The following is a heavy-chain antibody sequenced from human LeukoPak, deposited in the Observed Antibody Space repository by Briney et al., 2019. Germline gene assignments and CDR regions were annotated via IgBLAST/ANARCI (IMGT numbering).Heavy chain of an antibody. CDR2: ISGSGGST. V-gene: IGHV3-23*01. J-gene: IGHJ4*02. CDR1: GFTFSSYA. CDR3: AKFYSGSFTTYYFDY. D-gene: IGHD1-26*01. Sequence: PGGSLRLSCAASGFTFSSYAMSWVRQAPGKGLEWVSAISGSGGSTYYADSVKGRFTISRDNSKNTLYLQMNSLRAEDTAVYYCAKFYSGSFTTYYFDYWGQGTWSPSPQ.